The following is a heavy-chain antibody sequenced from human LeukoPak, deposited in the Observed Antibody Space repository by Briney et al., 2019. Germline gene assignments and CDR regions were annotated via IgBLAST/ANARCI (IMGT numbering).Heavy chain of an antibody. D-gene: IGHD3/OR15-3a*01. J-gene: IGHJ3*02. CDR3: ARFRTGRAFDI. CDR1: GYSFTSYY. V-gene: IGHV1-46*01. CDR2: INPSGDST. Sequence: ASVKVSCKASGYSFTSYYMHWVRQAPGQGLEWMGIINPSGDSTSYAQKFQGRVTMTRDTSTSTVYMELSSLRSEDTAVYYCARFRTGRAFDIWGQGTMVTVSS.